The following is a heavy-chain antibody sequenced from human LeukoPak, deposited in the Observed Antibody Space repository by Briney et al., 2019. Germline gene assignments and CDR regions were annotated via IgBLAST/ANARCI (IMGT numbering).Heavy chain of an antibody. D-gene: IGHD5-12*01. CDR1: GGSFSGYY. J-gene: IGHJ4*02. CDR3: ARISGPPFDY. V-gene: IGHV4-34*01. CDR2: INHSGST. Sequence: SETLSLTCAVYGGSFSGYYWSWIRQPPGKGLEWIGEINHSGSTNYNPSLKSRVTTSVDTSKNQFSLKLSSVTVADTAVYYCARISGPPFDYWGQGTLVTVSS.